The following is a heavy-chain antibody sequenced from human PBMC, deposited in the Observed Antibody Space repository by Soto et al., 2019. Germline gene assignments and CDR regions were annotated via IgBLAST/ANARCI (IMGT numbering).Heavy chain of an antibody. V-gene: IGHV1-69*12. Sequence: QVQLVQSGAEVKKPGSSVTVSCKASGGTFGNSAISWVRQAPGQGLEWMGGIIPIFSTPDYAQKFHGRITITADDSTTTAYMELTSLKSEDTAVYYCARDKDRQQLGGNYYYGIDVWGQGTTVTVSS. J-gene: IGHJ6*02. CDR3: ARDKDRQQLGGNYYYGIDV. CDR2: IIPIFSTP. D-gene: IGHD2-15*01. CDR1: GGTFGNSA.